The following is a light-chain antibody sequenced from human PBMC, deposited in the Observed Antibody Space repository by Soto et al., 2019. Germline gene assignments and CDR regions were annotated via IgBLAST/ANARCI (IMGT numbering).Light chain of an antibody. CDR1: SSDVGGFNY. CDR3: SSYTSSTTLV. V-gene: IGLV2-14*01. CDR2: EVS. Sequence: QSALTQPASVSGSSGQTITISCTGTSSDVGGFNYVSWYQHHPGNAPKLMIYEVSHRPSGVSIRFSGSKSGNTASLTISGLQAEDEADYYCSSYTSSTTLVFGGGTKLTVL. J-gene: IGLJ2*01.